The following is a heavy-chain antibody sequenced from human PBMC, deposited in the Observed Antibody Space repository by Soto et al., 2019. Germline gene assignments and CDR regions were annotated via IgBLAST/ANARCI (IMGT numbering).Heavy chain of an antibody. CDR2: IKSKTDGGTT. V-gene: IGHV3-15*07. D-gene: IGHD6-19*01. J-gene: IGHJ4*02. CDR3: TTDPGYSSGWYRFDY. Sequence: EVQLVESGGGLVKPGGSLRLSCAASGFTFSNAWMNWVRQAPGKGLEWVGRIKSKTDGGTTDYAAPVKGRFTISRDDSKNTLYLQMNSLKTEDTAVYYCTTDPGYSSGWYRFDYWGQGTLVTVSS. CDR1: GFTFSNAW.